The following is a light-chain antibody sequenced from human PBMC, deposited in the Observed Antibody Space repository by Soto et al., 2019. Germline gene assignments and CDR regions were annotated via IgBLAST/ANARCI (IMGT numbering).Light chain of an antibody. Sequence: DIQMTQSPSTLSASVGDRVTITYRASQSIRSWLAWYQQKPGKAPRLLIYKASSLESGVPSRFSGSGSGTEFTLTISRLQPDDSATYYCQQYDSYCTFGGGTKVDIK. CDR1: QSIRSW. CDR2: KAS. J-gene: IGKJ4*01. V-gene: IGKV1-5*03. CDR3: QQYDSYCT.